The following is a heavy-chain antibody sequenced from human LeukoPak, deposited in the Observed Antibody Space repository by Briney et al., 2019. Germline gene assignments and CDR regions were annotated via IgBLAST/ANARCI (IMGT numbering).Heavy chain of an antibody. Sequence: PGGSLRLSCAASGFILSTHGMNWVRQAPGKGLEWVSSISVGSNYIYYADSVKGRFTISRDNAKNLVYLQMNSLRAEDTAVYYCARDGVVVTYYFEYWGQGTMVTVSA. D-gene: IGHD4-23*01. J-gene: IGHJ4*02. CDR1: GFILSTHG. V-gene: IGHV3-21*06. CDR3: ARDGVVVTYYFEY. CDR2: ISVGSNYI.